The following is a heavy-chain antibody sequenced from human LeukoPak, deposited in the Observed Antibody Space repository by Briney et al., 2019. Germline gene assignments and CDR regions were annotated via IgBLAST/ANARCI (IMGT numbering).Heavy chain of an antibody. CDR1: GFKFKTYG. CDR3: ARGGVATAGGAFDV. D-gene: IGHD6-13*01. Sequence: GGSLRLSCAASGFKFKTYGMHWVRQAPGEELEWVAVIYYDGNQKYYGDSVKGRFTVSRDVSENILYLRMSSLRADDTALYYCARGGVATAGGAFDVWGQGTMVTVSS. CDR2: IYYDGNQK. J-gene: IGHJ3*01. V-gene: IGHV3-33*01.